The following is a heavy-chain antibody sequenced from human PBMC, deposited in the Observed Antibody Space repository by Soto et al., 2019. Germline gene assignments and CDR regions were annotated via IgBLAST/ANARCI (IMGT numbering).Heavy chain of an antibody. CDR3: ARQPGIVAPWPLPDYYYMDV. CDR1: GGSISSSSYY. V-gene: IGHV4-39*07. CDR2: IYYSGST. J-gene: IGHJ6*03. D-gene: IGHD5-12*01. Sequence: SETLSLTCTVSGGSISSSSYYWGWIRQPPGKGLEWIGSIYYSGSTNYNPSLKSRVTISVDTSKNQFSLKLSSVTAADTAVYYCARQPGIVAPWPLPDYYYMDVWGKGTTVTVSS.